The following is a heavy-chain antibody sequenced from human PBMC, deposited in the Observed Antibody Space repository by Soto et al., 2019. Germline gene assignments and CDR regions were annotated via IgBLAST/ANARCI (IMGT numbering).Heavy chain of an antibody. V-gene: IGHV3-64*01. CDR3: ARDRKSSITMVRGVIGDEGDYYYMDV. D-gene: IGHD3-10*01. Sequence: EVQLVESGGGLVQPGGSLRLSCAASGFTFSSYAMHWVRQAPGKGLEYVSAISSNGGSTYYANCVKGRFTISRDNSKNTLYLQMGSLRAEDLAVYYCARDRKSSITMVRGVIGDEGDYYYMDVWGKGTTVTVSS. CDR1: GFTFSSYA. J-gene: IGHJ6*03. CDR2: ISSNGGST.